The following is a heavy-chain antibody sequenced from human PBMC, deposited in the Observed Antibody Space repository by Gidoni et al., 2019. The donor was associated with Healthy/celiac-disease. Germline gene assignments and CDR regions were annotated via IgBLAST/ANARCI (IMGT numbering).Heavy chain of an antibody. CDR3: AKRFSDYPRDY. V-gene: IGHV3-23*01. D-gene: IGHD4-17*01. CDR1: GFTFSRYA. J-gene: IGHJ4*02. Sequence: EVQRLDSGGLLVQPGGSLRLPCAASGFTFSRYAMRWVRQAQGKGLEWVTDISGSGGSTYYADSVKGRFTISRDNSKNTLYMQMNSLRAEDTAVYYCAKRFSDYPRDYWGQGTLVTVSS. CDR2: ISGSGGST.